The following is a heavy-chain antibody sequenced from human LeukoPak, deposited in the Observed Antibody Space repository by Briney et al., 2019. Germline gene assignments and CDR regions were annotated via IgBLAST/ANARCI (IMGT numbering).Heavy chain of an antibody. J-gene: IGHJ4*02. CDR2: ISSSSSYI. V-gene: IGHV3-21*01. Sequence: MSGGSLRLSCAASGLTFSSYSMNWVRQAPGKGLEWVSSISSSSSYIYYADSVKGRFTISRDNAKNSLYLQMNSLRAEDTAVYYCARDPRVGATASFDYWGQGTLVTVSS. CDR3: ARDPRVGATASFDY. CDR1: GLTFSSYS. D-gene: IGHD1-26*01.